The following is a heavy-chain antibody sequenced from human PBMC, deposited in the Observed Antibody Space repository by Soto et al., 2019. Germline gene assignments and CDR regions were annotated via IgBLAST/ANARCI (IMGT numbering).Heavy chain of an antibody. CDR3: ARDYYDSSGYYPDS. CDR1: GFSFSSYG. V-gene: IGHV3-30*03. D-gene: IGHD3-22*01. J-gene: IGHJ4*02. Sequence: GGSVRLSCTASGFSFSSYGMHWVRQAPGKGLEWVAVISYDGSNKYYADSVKGRFTISRDNSKNTLYLQMNSLRAEDTAVYYCARDYYDSSGYYPDSWGQGT. CDR2: ISYDGSNK.